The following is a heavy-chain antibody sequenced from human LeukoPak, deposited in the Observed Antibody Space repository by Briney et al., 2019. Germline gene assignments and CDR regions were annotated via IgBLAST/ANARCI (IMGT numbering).Heavy chain of an antibody. D-gene: IGHD2-2*01. Sequence: ASVKVSCKTSGGTFSSYAISWARQAPGQGLEWMGGIIPIFGTANYAQKFQGRVTITADESTSTAYMELSSLRSEDTAVCYCARVTGPATLGDYWGQGTLVTVSS. CDR3: ARVTGPATLGDY. CDR2: IIPIFGTA. CDR1: GGTFSSYA. J-gene: IGHJ4*02. V-gene: IGHV1-69*13.